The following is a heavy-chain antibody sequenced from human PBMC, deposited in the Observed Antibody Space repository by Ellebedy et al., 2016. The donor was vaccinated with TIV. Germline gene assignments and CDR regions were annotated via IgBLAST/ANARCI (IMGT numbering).Heavy chain of an antibody. V-gene: IGHV1-46*03. D-gene: IGHD3-22*01. J-gene: IGHJ3*02. CDR2: INPSGGST. Sequence: ASVKVSCXASGYTFTSYYMHWVRQAPGQGLEWMGIINPSGGSTSYAQKFQGRVTMTRDTSTSTVYMELSSLRSEDTAVYYCARAHYDSSGYLYAFDIWGQGTMVTVSS. CDR1: GYTFTSYY. CDR3: ARAHYDSSGYLYAFDI.